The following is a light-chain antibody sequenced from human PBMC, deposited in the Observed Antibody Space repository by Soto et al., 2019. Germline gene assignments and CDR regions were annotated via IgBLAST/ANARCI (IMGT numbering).Light chain of an antibody. V-gene: IGKV1-39*01. CDR1: QSISNH. J-gene: IGKJ1*01. CDR3: QQYGSSPGT. CDR2: AAS. Sequence: DIQITQSPSSLSASVEDRVIITCRASQSISNHLNWYQQKPGKAPKLLIFAASSLQSGVPSRFSGSRSGPDFTLTISRLEPEDFAVYYCQQYGSSPGTFGQGTKVDIK.